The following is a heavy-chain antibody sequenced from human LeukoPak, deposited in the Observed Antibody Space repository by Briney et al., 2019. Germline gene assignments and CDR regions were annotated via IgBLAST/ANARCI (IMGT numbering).Heavy chain of an antibody. Sequence: GGSLRLSCAASGFTLSNYAMHWVRQAPGKGLEWVAVISYDETNKLYAGSVKGRFTISKDNSKNMLYLQMNSLRPEDTAVYYCARDNGGPWGQGTLVTVSS. J-gene: IGHJ5*02. CDR1: GFTLSNYA. CDR3: ARDNGGP. CDR2: ISYDETNK. V-gene: IGHV3-30*01. D-gene: IGHD2-8*01.